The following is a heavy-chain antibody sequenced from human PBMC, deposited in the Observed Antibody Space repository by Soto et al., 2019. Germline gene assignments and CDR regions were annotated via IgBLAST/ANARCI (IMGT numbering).Heavy chain of an antibody. CDR1: GFSLSTSGVG. Sequence: GSGPTLVNPTQTLTLTCTCSGFSLSTSGVGVGWIRQPPGKALEWLALIYWDDDKRYSPSLRSRLTISKDTSKNQVVLTMTNMDPVDTATYYCIQSRCGGDCLQSYASHYYYGMDVWGQGTTVTVS. CDR3: IQSRCGGDCLQSYASHYYYGMDV. D-gene: IGHD2-21*02. V-gene: IGHV2-5*02. CDR2: IYWDDDK. J-gene: IGHJ6*02.